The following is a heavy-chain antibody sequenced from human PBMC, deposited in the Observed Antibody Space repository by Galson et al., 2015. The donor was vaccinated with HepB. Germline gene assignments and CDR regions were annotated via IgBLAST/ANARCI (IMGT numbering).Heavy chain of an antibody. CDR3: ARVEMATNGNFDY. Sequence: SLRLSCAASGFTVSSNYMSWVRQAPGKGLEWVSVIYSGGSTYYADSVKGRFTISRDNSKNTLYLQMSSLRAEDTAVYYCARVEMATNGNFDYWGQGTLVTVSS. V-gene: IGHV3-66*01. CDR1: GFTVSSNY. CDR2: IYSGGST. J-gene: IGHJ4*02. D-gene: IGHD5-24*01.